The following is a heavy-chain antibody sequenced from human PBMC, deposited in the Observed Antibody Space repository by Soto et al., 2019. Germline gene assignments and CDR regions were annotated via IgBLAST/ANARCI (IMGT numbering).Heavy chain of an antibody. Sequence: QVQLVQSGAEVKKPGASVKVSCKASGYTFTSYDINWVRQATGQGLEWMGWMNPNSGNTADAQKFQGRVTMTRNTSIITACLELSSLTSEDTSGYYCAREKSCGMDVWGQGTTVTVSS. CDR2: MNPNSGNT. CDR1: GYTFTSYD. CDR3: AREKSCGMDV. V-gene: IGHV1-8*01. J-gene: IGHJ6*02.